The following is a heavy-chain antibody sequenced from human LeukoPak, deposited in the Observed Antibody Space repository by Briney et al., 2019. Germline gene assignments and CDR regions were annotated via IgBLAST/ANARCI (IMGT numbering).Heavy chain of an antibody. CDR3: ARDVGDSGSYYYYYYMDV. Sequence: SETLSLTCTVSGGSISSYYWSWIRQPPGKGLEWIGYIYYRGRTNYNPSLKSRVTISVDTSKNQFSLKLSSVTAADTSVYYCARDVGDSGSYYYYYYMDVWGKGTTVTVSS. CDR2: IYYRGRT. V-gene: IGHV4-59*01. J-gene: IGHJ6*03. D-gene: IGHD3-10*01. CDR1: GGSISSYY.